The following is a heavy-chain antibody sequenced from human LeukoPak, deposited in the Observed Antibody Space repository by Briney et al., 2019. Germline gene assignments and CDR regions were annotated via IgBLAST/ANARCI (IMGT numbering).Heavy chain of an antibody. CDR2: ISAYNGNT. CDR1: GYTFTSYG. D-gene: IGHD1-26*01. V-gene: IGHV1-18*01. Sequence: ASVKVSCKASGYTFTSYGISWVRQAPGQGLEWMGWISAYNGNTNYAQKLQGRVTMTTDTSTSTAYMELRSLRSDDTAVYYCARDTWWELLVGDPGDAFDIWGQGTMVTVSS. CDR3: ARDTWWELLVGDPGDAFDI. J-gene: IGHJ3*02.